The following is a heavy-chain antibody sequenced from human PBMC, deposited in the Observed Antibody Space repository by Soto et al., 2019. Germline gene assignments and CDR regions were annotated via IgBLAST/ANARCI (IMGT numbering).Heavy chain of an antibody. CDR1: GFAFSNYN. J-gene: IGHJ3*02. Sequence: EMQLVESGGGLVKPGGSLRLSCAASGFAASGFAFSNYNMNWVRQAPGKGLEWVSSISSSGTYIYYADSVKGRFTVSRDNADISLDLHMNRRRAEDTAVYYCARVYIVVEVAASELSIGNSDAFVIWGRWTMVTVSS. CDR3: ARVYIVVEVAASELSIGNSDAFVI. D-gene: IGHD2-15*01. V-gene: IGHV3-21*01. CDR2: ISSSGTYI.